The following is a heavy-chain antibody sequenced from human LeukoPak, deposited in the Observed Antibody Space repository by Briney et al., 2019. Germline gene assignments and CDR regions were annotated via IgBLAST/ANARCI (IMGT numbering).Heavy chain of an antibody. V-gene: IGHV3-23*01. CDR1: GFTFSSYA. CDR2: ISGSGGST. Sequence: PGGSLRLSCAASGFTFSSYAMSWVRQAPGKGLEWVSAISGSGGSTYYADSVKGRFTISRDNAKNSLFLQMNSLRAEDTAVYYCARVWGSPEGYDNVWGRGAFDIWGQGTMVTVSS. D-gene: IGHD3-16*01. CDR3: ARVWGSPEGYDNVWGRGAFDI. J-gene: IGHJ3*02.